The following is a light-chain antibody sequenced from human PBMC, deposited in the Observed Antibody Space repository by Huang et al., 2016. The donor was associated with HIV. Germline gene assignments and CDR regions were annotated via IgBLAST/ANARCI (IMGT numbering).Light chain of an antibody. CDR3: QQYTNWPPTT. Sequence: ELVLTQSPTLSFSPGERASLSCRASQSVYRSLAWYRQKPGQPPRLLISDTSKRATGIPARFSGSGSGTDFTLTISGLEAEDFAVYYCQQYTNWPPTTFGQGTKVDIK. V-gene: IGKV3-11*01. J-gene: IGKJ1*01. CDR1: QSVYRS. CDR2: DTS.